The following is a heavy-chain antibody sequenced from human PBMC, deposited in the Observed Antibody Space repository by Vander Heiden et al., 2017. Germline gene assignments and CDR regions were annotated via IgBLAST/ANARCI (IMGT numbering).Heavy chain of an antibody. Sequence: QVNLVESGGDLVTPGGSLRLSCAASGFNFSDFSLSCPRRAPGKGLEWLSYISSSGSTIYIADSVKGRVTISRDNARESLYLQMNNLRVEDTAVYYCARSQTVTGFYYTGMDVWGQGTMVTVS. CDR2: ISSSGSTI. CDR1: GFNFSDFS. D-gene: IGHD4-17*01. V-gene: IGHV3-11*01. CDR3: ARSQTVTGFYYTGMDV. J-gene: IGHJ6*02.